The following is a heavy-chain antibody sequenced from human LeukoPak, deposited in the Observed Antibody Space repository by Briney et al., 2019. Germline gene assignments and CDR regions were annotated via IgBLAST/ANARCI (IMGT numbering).Heavy chain of an antibody. D-gene: IGHD6-6*01. J-gene: IGHJ4*02. CDR1: GGSISSYY. CDR3: ARDRQLGN. V-gene: IGHV4-59*01. CDR2: IYYSGGT. Sequence: SETLSLTCTVSGGSISSYYWSWIRQPPGKGLEWIGYIYYSGGTNYNPSLKSRVTISVDTSKNQFSLKLSSVTAADTAVYYCARDRQLGNWGQGTLVTVSS.